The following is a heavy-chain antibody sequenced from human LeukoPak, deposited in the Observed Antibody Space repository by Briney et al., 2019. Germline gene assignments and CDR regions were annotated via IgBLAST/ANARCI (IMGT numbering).Heavy chain of an antibody. J-gene: IGHJ4*02. CDR2: INPNSGGT. V-gene: IGHV1-2*06. D-gene: IGHD3-22*01. Sequence: ASVKVSCKASGYTFTGYYMHWVRQSPGQGLEWMGRINPNSGGTNYAQKFQGRVTMTRDTSISTAYMELRRLRSDDTAVYYCARDRYDSSGYPPLWGQGTLVTVSS. CDR1: GYTFTGYY. CDR3: ARDRYDSSGYPPL.